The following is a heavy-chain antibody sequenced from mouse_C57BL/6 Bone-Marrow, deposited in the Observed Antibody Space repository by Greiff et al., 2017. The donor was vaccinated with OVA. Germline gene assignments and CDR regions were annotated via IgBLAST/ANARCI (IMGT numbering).Heavy chain of an antibody. D-gene: IGHD2-1*01. Sequence: EVKLMESGGDLVKPGGSLKLSCAASGFTFSSYGMSWVRQTPDKRLEWVATISSGGSYTYYPDSVKGRFTISRDNAKNTLYLQMSSLKSEDTAMYYCARHTRTRDGNYHFDYWGQGTTLTVSS. V-gene: IGHV5-6*01. CDR1: GFTFSSYG. CDR3: ARHTRTRDGNYHFDY. J-gene: IGHJ2*01. CDR2: ISSGGSYT.